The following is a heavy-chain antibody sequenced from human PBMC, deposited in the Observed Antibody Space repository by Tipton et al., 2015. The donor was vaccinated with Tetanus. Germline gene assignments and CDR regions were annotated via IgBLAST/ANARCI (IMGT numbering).Heavy chain of an antibody. Sequence: SLRLSCAASGFTLNSYAMHWVRQAPGKGLEWVSFISGTGGNTYYADSVKGRFSISRDNSKNTLYLQMNTLRAEDTAVYYCARAFFAAATSWGQGTLVTVSS. J-gene: IGHJ5*02. CDR3: ARAFFAAATS. D-gene: IGHD6-13*01. CDR2: ISGTGGNT. V-gene: IGHV3-23*01. CDR1: GFTLNSYA.